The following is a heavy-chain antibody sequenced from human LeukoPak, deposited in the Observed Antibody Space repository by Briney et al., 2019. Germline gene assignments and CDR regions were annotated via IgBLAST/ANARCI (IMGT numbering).Heavy chain of an antibody. CDR3: ARVLGGYDLMGYFDY. Sequence: GGSLRLSCAASGFTFSSYWMSWVRQAPGKGLEWVANIKQDGSEKYYVDSVKGRFTISRDNAKNSLYLQMNSLRAEDTAVYYCARVLGGYDLMGYFDYWGQGTLVTVSS. V-gene: IGHV3-7*01. CDR2: IKQDGSEK. J-gene: IGHJ4*02. CDR1: GFTFSSYW. D-gene: IGHD5-12*01.